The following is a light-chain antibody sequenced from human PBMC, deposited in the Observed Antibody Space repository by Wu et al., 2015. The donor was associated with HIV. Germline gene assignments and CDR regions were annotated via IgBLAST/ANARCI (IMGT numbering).Light chain of an antibody. CDR2: GAS. J-gene: IGKJ3*01. Sequence: EVVMTQSPATLSVSPGERATLSCRTSQSVSNSLAWYQHKPGQGPRLLIYGASNRATGIPDRFSGSGSGTDFTLHISRLEPEDFAVYYCQLYGPSPFTFGPGTKVEIK. CDR1: QSVSNS. CDR3: QLYGPSPFT. V-gene: IGKV3-20*01.